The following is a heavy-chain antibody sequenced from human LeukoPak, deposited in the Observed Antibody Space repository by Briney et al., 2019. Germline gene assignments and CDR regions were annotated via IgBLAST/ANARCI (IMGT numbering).Heavy chain of an antibody. D-gene: IGHD2-15*01. CDR3: ARDREGYCSGGSCYGRVYNWFDP. Sequence: SQTLSLTCTVSGGSISSGSYYWSWIRQPAGKGLEWIGRIYTSGSTNYNPSLRSRVTISVDTSKNQFSLKLSSVTAADTAVYYCARDREGYCSGGSCYGRVYNWFDPWGQGTLVTVSS. V-gene: IGHV4-61*02. J-gene: IGHJ5*02. CDR2: IYTSGST. CDR1: GGSISSGSYY.